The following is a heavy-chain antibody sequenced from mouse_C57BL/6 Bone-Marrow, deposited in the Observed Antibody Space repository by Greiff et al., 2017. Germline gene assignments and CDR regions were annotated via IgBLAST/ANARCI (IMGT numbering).Heavy chain of an antibody. CDR3: ARPTEYYVYAMDY. V-gene: IGHV1-55*01. Sequence: VKLQESGAALVRPGASVTLSCKASGYTFTSYWITWVKQRPGQGLERIGDIYPGSGSTIYNEKFKSKATLTVDPSSSTAYMQLSSLTSEDSAVYYGARPTEYYVYAMDYWGQGTSVTVAS. J-gene: IGHJ4*01. D-gene: IGHD1-1*01. CDR1: GYTFTSYW. CDR2: IYPGSGST.